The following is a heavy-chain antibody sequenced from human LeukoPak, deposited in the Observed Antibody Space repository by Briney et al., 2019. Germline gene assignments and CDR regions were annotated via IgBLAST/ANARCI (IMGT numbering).Heavy chain of an antibody. CDR2: ISTSTGDT. V-gene: IGHV1-18*01. D-gene: IGHD3-10*01. CDR3: ARVDRANTNDY. CDR1: GYSFILYG. Sequence: ASVKVSCKTSGYSFILYGISWVRQAPGQGPEWMGWISTSTGDTKYTQKFQGRVTLTTDTSTSTAYMELSSLRSDDTAVYYCARVDRANTNDYWGQGTLVTVSS. J-gene: IGHJ4*02.